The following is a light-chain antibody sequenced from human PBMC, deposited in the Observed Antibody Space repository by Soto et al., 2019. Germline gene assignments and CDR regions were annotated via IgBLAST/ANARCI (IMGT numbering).Light chain of an antibody. Sequence: EIVMTQSPATLSVSPGERATLSCRASQSVSSNLAWYQQKPGQAPRLLIYGASTRATGIPARFSGSGSGTEVTLTISSLQSEDFAVYYCQQYNNLPLLTFGGGTKVEIK. J-gene: IGKJ4*01. CDR3: QQYNNLPLLT. V-gene: IGKV3-15*01. CDR1: QSVSSN. CDR2: GAS.